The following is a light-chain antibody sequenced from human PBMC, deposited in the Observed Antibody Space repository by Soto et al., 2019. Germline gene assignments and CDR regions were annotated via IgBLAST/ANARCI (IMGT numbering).Light chain of an antibody. CDR2: EVS. V-gene: IGLV2-8*01. CDR3: SSYAGSNNHVV. J-gene: IGLJ2*01. Sequence: QSILTQPPSASGSPGQSVTFSCTGTSSDVGGYNYVSWYQQHPGKAPKLMIYEVSKRPSGVPDRFSGSKSGNTASLTVSGLQAEDEAYYYCSSYAGSNNHVVFGGGTKLTVL. CDR1: SSDVGGYNY.